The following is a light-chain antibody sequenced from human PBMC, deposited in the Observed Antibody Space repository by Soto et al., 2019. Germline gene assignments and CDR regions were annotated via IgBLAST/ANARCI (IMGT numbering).Light chain of an antibody. V-gene: IGKV3-20*01. CDR3: QHYAVSPLT. CDR2: GTT. Sequence: EIVLTQSPATLSVSPGETVTLSFRSSQTVHQTYLAWYQQKPVQAPRLVIHGTTTRATGIPARLSASLSGTDFTLTTSRLEPEDFAVYFCQHYAVSPLTFGGGTKVEIK. CDR1: QTVHQTY. J-gene: IGKJ4*01.